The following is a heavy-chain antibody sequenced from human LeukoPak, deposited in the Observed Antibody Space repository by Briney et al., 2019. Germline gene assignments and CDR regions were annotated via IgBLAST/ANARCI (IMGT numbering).Heavy chain of an antibody. CDR1: GYTFTSYY. J-gene: IGHJ6*03. D-gene: IGHD5-18*01. CDR2: INPSGGST. Sequence: ASVKVSCKASGYTFTSYYMHWVRQAPGQGLEWMGIINPSGGSTSYAQKFQGRVTVTRDMSTSTVYMELSSLRSEDTAVYYCARNVGTAPQYYYMDVWGKGTTVTVSS. CDR3: ARNVGTAPQYYYMDV. V-gene: IGHV1-46*01.